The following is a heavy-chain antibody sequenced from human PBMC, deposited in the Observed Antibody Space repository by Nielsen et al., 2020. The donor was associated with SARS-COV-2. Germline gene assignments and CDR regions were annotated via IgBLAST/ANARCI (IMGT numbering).Heavy chain of an antibody. Sequence: SETLSLTCTVSGGSISSSYYWGWIRQPPGKGLEWIGSIYYSGSTYYNPSLKSRVTISVDTSKNQFSLKLSSVTAADTAVYYCARHKGFGAFDIWGQGTMVTVSS. V-gene: IGHV4-39*01. J-gene: IGHJ3*02. CDR2: IYYSGST. CDR1: GGSISSSYY. D-gene: IGHD3-16*01. CDR3: ARHKGFGAFDI.